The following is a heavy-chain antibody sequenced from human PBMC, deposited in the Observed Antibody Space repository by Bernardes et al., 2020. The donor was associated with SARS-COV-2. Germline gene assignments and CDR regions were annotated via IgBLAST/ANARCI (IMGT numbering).Heavy chain of an antibody. CDR2: SSRSGSTG. V-gene: IGHV3-48*03. Sequence: SMRPSCVESGYTSRSYDMTWVRQAPGKGLEWVLHSSRSGSTGFHPDSVNGRSTLSRDNAKNALYLQMNSLRGEDAAVYYCASAPFSGDAMREGYGMDVWGKGATVTVSS. J-gene: IGHJ6*04. CDR3: ASAPFSGDAMREGYGMDV. CDR1: GYTSRSYD. D-gene: IGHD5-12*01.